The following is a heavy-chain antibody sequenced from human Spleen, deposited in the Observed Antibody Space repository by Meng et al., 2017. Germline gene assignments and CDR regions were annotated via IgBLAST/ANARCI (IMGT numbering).Heavy chain of an antibody. D-gene: IGHD2-21*02. CDR2: LYQSGST. Sequence: SETLSLTCTVSGYSITGSYNWGWIRQSPGKGLEWIGSLYQSGSTYYNPSLKSRVTMSADTSKNQFSLKLTSVTAADTAVYYCARGEVTFDYWGQGTLVTVSS. CDR1: GYSITGSYN. CDR3: ARGEVTFDY. V-gene: IGHV4-38-2*02. J-gene: IGHJ4*02.